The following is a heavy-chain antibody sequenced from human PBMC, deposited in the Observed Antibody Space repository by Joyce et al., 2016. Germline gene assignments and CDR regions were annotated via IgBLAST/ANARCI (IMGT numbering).Heavy chain of an antibody. Sequence: EVQLVESGGDLVQPGGSLRLSCAASGFTFSGYWMYWVRQAPGKGLGGLSRVNRDGTSTEYADSERGRFTVTRDNAKNTLYLQMSSLRIEDTAVYYCASFPFYYGSGSYPSAYYYPMDVWGKGTTVTVSS. CDR3: ASFPFYYGSGSYPSAYYYPMDV. CDR1: GFTFSGYW. D-gene: IGHD3-10*01. J-gene: IGHJ6*03. V-gene: IGHV3-74*03. CDR2: VNRDGTST.